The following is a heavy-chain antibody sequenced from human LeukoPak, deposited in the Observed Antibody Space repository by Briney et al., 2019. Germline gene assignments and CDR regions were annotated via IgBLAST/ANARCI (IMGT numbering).Heavy chain of an antibody. Sequence: PSETLSLTCTVSGGSISSYYWSWIRQPPGKGLEWIGYIYTSGSTNYNPSLKSRVTISVDTSKNQFPLKLSSVTAADTAVYYCARGTTHRLSWFDPWGQGTLVTVSS. V-gene: IGHV4-4*08. CDR2: IYTSGST. J-gene: IGHJ5*02. CDR3: ARGTTHRLSWFDP. CDR1: GGSISSYY. D-gene: IGHD1-7*01.